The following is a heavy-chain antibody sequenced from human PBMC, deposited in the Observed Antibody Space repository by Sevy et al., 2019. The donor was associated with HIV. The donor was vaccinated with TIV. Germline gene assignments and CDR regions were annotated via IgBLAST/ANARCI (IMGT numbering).Heavy chain of an antibody. J-gene: IGHJ5*02. V-gene: IGHV1-8*01. CDR1: GYTFTSYD. CDR3: ARHRDYYDSSGYGTFDP. D-gene: IGHD3-22*01. Sequence: ASVKVSCKASGYTFTSYDINWVRQASGQGLEWMGWMNPNTGNTGYAQKFQGRVTMTRNTPISTAYMELSSLRSEDTAVYYCARHRDYYDSSGYGTFDPWGQGTLVTVSS. CDR2: MNPNTGNT.